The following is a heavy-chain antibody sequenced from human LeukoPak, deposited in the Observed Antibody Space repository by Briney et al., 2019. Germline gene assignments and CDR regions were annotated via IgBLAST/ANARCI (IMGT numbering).Heavy chain of an antibody. J-gene: IGHJ4*02. D-gene: IGHD3-22*01. CDR2: INGVGGST. CDR1: GFTFTSYA. Sequence: GGSLTLSCAASGFTFTSYAMSWVRQAPGKGLEWVSSINGVGGSTYYADSVKGRFTISRDNSKNTLYLQMNSLRAEDTALYYCAKYYYDGGAYSFDYWGQGTLVTVSS. CDR3: AKYYYDGGAYSFDY. V-gene: IGHV3-23*01.